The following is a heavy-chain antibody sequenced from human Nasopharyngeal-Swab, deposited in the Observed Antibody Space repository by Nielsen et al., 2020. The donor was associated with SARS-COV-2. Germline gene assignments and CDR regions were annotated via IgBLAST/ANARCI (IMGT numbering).Heavy chain of an antibody. V-gene: IGHV1-46*01. CDR2: INPRGGST. CDR1: GYTFTSYY. Sequence: ASVKVFCKASGYTFTSYYMHWVRQAPGQGLEWMGIINPRGGSTSYAQKFQGRVTMTRDTSTSTLYMNLSSLTSDDTAVYYCTRGTYDMDVWGQGTTVTVSS. J-gene: IGHJ6*02. CDR3: TRGTYDMDV.